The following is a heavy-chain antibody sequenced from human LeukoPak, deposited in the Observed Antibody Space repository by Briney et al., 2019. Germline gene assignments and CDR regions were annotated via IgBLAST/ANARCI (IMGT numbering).Heavy chain of an antibody. V-gene: IGHV4-59*01. CDR3: ARIFTDSGSYYSEY. J-gene: IGHJ4*02. D-gene: IGHD3-22*01. CDR1: GGSISGSY. Sequence: SETLSLTCTVSGGSISGSYWSWIRQPPGKGLEWIGYIYSSRSTNYNPALKSRVTISVDTSKNQFSLKLKSVTTADTAVYYCARIFTDSGSYYSEYWGQGTLVTVSS. CDR2: IYSSRST.